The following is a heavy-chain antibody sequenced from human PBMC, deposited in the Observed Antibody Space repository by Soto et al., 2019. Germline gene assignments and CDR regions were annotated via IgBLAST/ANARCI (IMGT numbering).Heavy chain of an antibody. Sequence: EVQLVESGGGLVQPGGSLRLSCAASGFTVSNNYIYWVRQAPGKGLEWVSIIYTGGSTYYADSVRGRFTISRDKSKNTVYLQMNSLRSEDTAVFYCAGGGSGYDPVDYWGQGTLVTVSS. CDR2: IYTGGST. V-gene: IGHV3-66*01. CDR3: AGGGSGYDPVDY. D-gene: IGHD5-12*01. J-gene: IGHJ4*02. CDR1: GFTVSNNY.